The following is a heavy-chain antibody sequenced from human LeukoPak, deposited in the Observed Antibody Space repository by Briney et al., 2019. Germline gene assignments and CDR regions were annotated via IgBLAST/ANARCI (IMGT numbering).Heavy chain of an antibody. CDR2: IYPGDSDT. CDR1: GYSFTSYW. J-gene: IGHJ1*01. V-gene: IGHV5-51*01. D-gene: IGHD6-13*01. CDR3: ARRAVAAAGVNAEYFQH. Sequence: GESLKISCKGSGYSFTSYWIAWVRQMPGKGLEWMGIIYPGDSDTRYSPSFQGQVTISADKSITTAYLQWSSLKASDTAIYYCARRAVAAAGVNAEYFQHWGQGTLVTVSS.